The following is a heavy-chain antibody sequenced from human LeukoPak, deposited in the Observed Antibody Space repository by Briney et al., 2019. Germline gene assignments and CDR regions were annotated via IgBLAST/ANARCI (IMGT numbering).Heavy chain of an antibody. Sequence: PGGSLRLSCAASGFTFSSYDMSWVRQAPGKGLEWASVISVSGGSTTYADSVKGRFTISRDISKNTLYLQMNSLRAEDTAVYYCAKDGSSGYYYFDYWGQGTLVTVSS. V-gene: IGHV3-23*01. CDR3: AKDGSSGYYYFDY. CDR1: GFTFSSYD. D-gene: IGHD3-22*01. J-gene: IGHJ4*02. CDR2: ISVSGGST.